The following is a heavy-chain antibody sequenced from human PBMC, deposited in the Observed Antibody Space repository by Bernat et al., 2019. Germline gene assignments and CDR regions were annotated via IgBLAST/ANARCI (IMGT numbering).Heavy chain of an antibody. CDR1: GFTFSRYW. D-gene: IGHD5-18*01. J-gene: IGHJ4*02. V-gene: IGHV3-7*02. CDR2: IKGDGSAK. Sequence: EVQLVESGGGLVQPGGSLRLSCAASGFTFSRYWMSCVRLAPGRGLAWVAAIKGDGSAKYYVDSVRGRFTISRDNAKNSLSLEMNSLRGEEAAVYYCASCDTAMVTSRDYWGQGTLVTVSS. CDR3: ASCDTAMVTSRDY.